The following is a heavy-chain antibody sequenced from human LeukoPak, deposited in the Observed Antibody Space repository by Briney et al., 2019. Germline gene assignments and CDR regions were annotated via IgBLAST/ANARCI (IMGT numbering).Heavy chain of an antibody. J-gene: IGHJ4*02. CDR3: ARPSYYYGSGSYYKGRYYFDY. Sequence: SETLSLTCAVYGGSFSGYYWSWIRHPPGKGLEWIGEINHSGSTNYNPSLKSRGTISVETSKNQFSLKLSSVTAADTAVYYCARPSYYYGSGSYYKGRYYFDYWGQGTLVTVSS. V-gene: IGHV4-34*01. CDR1: GGSFSGYY. CDR2: INHSGST. D-gene: IGHD3-10*01.